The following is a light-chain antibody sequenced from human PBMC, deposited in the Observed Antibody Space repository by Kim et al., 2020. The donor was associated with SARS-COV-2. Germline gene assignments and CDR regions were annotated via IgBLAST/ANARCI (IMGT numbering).Light chain of an antibody. Sequence: VSHGESATPSCSASQSVSTNLPWYHQTPDQPPRLLIYGASTRVTGIPARFSGSGSGTEFTLTISSLQSEDFAVYYCQQYNNWPPYTVGQGTKLEI. J-gene: IGKJ2*01. CDR3: QQYNNWPPYT. V-gene: IGKV3-15*01. CDR2: GAS. CDR1: QSVSTN.